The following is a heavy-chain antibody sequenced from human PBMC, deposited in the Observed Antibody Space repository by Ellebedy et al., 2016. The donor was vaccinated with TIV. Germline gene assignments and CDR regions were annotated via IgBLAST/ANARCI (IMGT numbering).Heavy chain of an antibody. CDR1: GFTFSNYW. Sequence: PGGSLRLSCAASGFTFSNYWMSWVLQAPGKGLEWVANIKQDGSEKYYVDSVKGRFTISRDNAKNSLYLQMNSLRAEDTAVYYCAMDRALDYWGQGTLVTVSS. J-gene: IGHJ4*02. CDR3: AMDRALDY. CDR2: IKQDGSEK. V-gene: IGHV3-7*04.